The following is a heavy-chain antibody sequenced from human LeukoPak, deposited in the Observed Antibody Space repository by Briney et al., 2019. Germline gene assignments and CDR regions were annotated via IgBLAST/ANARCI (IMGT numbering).Heavy chain of an antibody. CDR1: GGSISSYY. CDR3: ARDLWFGEPLGAFDI. J-gene: IGHJ3*02. CDR2: IYYSGST. V-gene: IGHV4-59*01. D-gene: IGHD3-10*01. Sequence: PSETLPLTCTVSGGSISSYYWSWIRQPPGKGLEWIGYIYYSGSTNYNPSLKSRVTISVDTSKNQFSLKLSSVTAADTAVYYCARDLWFGEPLGAFDIWGQGTMVTVSS.